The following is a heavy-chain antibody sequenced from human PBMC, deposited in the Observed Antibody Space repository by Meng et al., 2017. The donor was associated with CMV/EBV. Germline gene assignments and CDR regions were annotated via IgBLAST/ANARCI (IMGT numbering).Heavy chain of an antibody. J-gene: IGHJ6*02. CDR3: ARDLLNPAVIRGFWSGHTSTNYYYYGMDV. V-gene: IGHV3-21*01. CDR2: LDSGYVFV. D-gene: IGHD3-3*01. CDR1: GFTFNTYA. Sequence: GGSLRLSCAASGFTFNTYAMNWVRQAPGKGLEWVSSLDSGYVFVYYADSVKGRFTISRDNAKNSLYLQMNSLRAEDTAVYYCARDLLNPAVIRGFWSGHTSTNYYYYGMDVWGQGTTVTVSS.